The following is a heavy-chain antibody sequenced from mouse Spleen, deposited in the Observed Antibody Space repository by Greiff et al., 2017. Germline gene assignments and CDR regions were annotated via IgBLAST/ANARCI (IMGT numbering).Heavy chain of an antibody. D-gene: IGHD1-1*01. J-gene: IGHJ4*01. CDR2: IDPSDSYT. V-gene: IGHV1-50*01. CDR3: ARRTTVVATKAMDY. CDR1: GYTFTSYW. Sequence: QVHVKQPGAELVKPGASVKLSCKASGYTFTSYWMQWVKQRPGQGLEWIGEIDPSDSYTNYNQKFKGKATLTVDTSSSTAYMQLSSLTSEDSAVYYCARRTTVVATKAMDYWGQGTSVTVSS.